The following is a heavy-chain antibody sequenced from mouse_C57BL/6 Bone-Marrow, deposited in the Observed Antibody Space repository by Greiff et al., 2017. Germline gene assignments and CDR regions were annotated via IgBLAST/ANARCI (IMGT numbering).Heavy chain of an antibody. CDR1: EYEFPSHD. V-gene: IGHV5-2*01. Sequence: EVKVVESGGGLVQPGESLKLSCESNEYEFPSHDMSWVRKTPEKRLELVAAINSDGGSTYYPDTMERRFIISRDNTKKTLYLQMSSLRSEDTALYYCASRIYYDYAMDYWGQGTSVTVSS. J-gene: IGHJ4*01. D-gene: IGHD2-4*01. CDR2: INSDGGST. CDR3: ASRIYYDYAMDY.